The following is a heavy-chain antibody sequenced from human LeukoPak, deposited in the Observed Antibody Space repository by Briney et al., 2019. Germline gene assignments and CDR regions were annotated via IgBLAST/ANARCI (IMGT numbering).Heavy chain of an antibody. CDR3: ARDYYGSLDY. V-gene: IGHV3-23*01. Sequence: GGSLRLSCAASGFTFSSYVMSWVRQAPGKGLEWVSGISVSGGSTYYADSVKGRFTISRDNAKNTLYLQMNSLRAEDTAVYYCARDYYGSLDYWGQGTLVTVSS. CDR2: ISVSGGST. CDR1: GFTFSSYV. D-gene: IGHD3-10*01. J-gene: IGHJ4*02.